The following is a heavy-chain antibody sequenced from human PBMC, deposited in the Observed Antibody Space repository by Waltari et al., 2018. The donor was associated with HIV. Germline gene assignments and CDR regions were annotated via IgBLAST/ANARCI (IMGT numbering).Heavy chain of an antibody. CDR1: GDSFSGYY. Sequence: QVHLQQWGAGLLKSSETLSLTCAVYGDSFSGYYWNWIRQPHGKGLEWIGEINPGESANYTPSLKSRVSISVDTSKNHFSLNLRSVTAADTAVYYCARGYYYDSSGHYQFDYWGHGSLVTVSS. CDR3: ARGYYYDSSGHYQFDY. J-gene: IGHJ4*01. D-gene: IGHD3-22*01. CDR2: INPGESA. V-gene: IGHV4-34*01.